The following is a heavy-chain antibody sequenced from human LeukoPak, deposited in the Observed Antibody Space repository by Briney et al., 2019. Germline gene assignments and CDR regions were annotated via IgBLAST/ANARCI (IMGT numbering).Heavy chain of an antibody. D-gene: IGHD2-21*02. J-gene: IGHJ4*02. CDR2: IWYDGSNK. CDR1: GFTFSSYG. V-gene: IGHV3-33*01. Sequence: GRSLRLSCAASGFTFSSYGMHWVRQAPGKGLEWVAVIWYDGSNKYYADSVKGRFTISRDNSKNTLYLQMNSLRAEDTAVYYCARGSRVVTAIDYWGQGTLVTASS. CDR3: ARGSRVVTAIDY.